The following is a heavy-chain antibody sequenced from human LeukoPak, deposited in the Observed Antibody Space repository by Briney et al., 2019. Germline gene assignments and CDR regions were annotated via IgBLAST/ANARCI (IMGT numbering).Heavy chain of an antibody. Sequence: PSETLSLTCTVSGGSISSGSYYWNWIRQPAGKGLEWIGRINTSGSTNYNPSLKSRVTISGDTSKNQFSLKLTSVTATDTAVYYCARAPWPPDILTGYSGFDYWGQGTLVTVSS. CDR3: ARAPWPPDILTGYSGFDY. D-gene: IGHD3-9*01. CDR2: INTSGST. CDR1: GGSISSGSYY. J-gene: IGHJ4*02. V-gene: IGHV4-61*02.